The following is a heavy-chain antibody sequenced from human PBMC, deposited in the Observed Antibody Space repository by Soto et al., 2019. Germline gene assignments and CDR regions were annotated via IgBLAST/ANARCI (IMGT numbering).Heavy chain of an antibody. CDR1: GFTFTAYG. V-gene: IGHV3-30-3*01. J-gene: IGHJ6*02. CDR3: ARALGYNYGDRDHYYGMDV. CDR2: ISYDGSNK. D-gene: IGHD5-18*01. Sequence: GGSLRLSCEASGFTFTAYGMHWVRHAPGKGLEWVAVISYDGSNKYYADSVKGRFTLSRDNSKYMLYLQMNSLRPDDTAVYYCARALGYNYGDRDHYYGMDVWGQGTTVTVSS.